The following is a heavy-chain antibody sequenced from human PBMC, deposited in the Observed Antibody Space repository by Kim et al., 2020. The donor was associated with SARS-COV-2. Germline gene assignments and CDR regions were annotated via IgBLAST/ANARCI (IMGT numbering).Heavy chain of an antibody. CDR1: GYSFTSNW. J-gene: IGHJ4*02. Sequence: GESLKISCKGSGYSFTSNWIGWVRQMPGKGLEWMGIIFPGDSETRYRLSFQGQVTISADKSIGTAYLQWSSLKASDTAMYYCARGGGDILAGYWTCYYLDCWAQGTLVTVSS. V-gene: IGHV5-51*01. CDR2: IFPGDSET. D-gene: IGHD3-9*01. CDR3: ARGGGDILAGYWTCYYLDC.